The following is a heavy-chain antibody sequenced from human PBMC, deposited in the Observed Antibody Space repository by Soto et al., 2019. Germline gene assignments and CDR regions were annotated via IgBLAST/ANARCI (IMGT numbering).Heavy chain of an antibody. CDR3: ARGHQSFDP. Sequence: GGSLRLSCAASGFTFSSYGMHWVRQAPGKGLEWVAVIWYDGSNKYYADSVKGRFTISRDNSKSTLFLQMNSLRVEDTAVYYCARGHQSFDPWGQGTLVTVSS. D-gene: IGHD2-2*01. V-gene: IGHV3-33*01. CDR2: IWYDGSNK. J-gene: IGHJ5*02. CDR1: GFTFSSYG.